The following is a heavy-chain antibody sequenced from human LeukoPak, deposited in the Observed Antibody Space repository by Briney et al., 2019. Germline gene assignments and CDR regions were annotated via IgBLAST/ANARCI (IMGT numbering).Heavy chain of an antibody. Sequence: GGSLRLSCAASGFTVSSNYMSWVRQAPGKGLEWVSVIYSGGSTYYADSVKGRFTISRDNSKNTLYLQMNSLRAEDTAVYYCAKDRGVTMIVSRAFDYWGQGTLVTVSS. CDR1: GFTVSSNY. CDR3: AKDRGVTMIVSRAFDY. V-gene: IGHV3-53*01. CDR2: IYSGGST. J-gene: IGHJ4*02. D-gene: IGHD3-22*01.